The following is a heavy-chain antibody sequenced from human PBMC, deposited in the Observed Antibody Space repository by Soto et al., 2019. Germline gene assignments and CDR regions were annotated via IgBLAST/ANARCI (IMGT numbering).Heavy chain of an antibody. CDR1: VYSISSGYY. D-gene: IGHD1-26*01. J-gene: IGHJ4*02. Sequence: PSETLSLTCAVSVYSISSGYYWGCIRQPPGKGLEWIGSIYHSGSTYYNPSLKSRVTISVDTSKNQFSLKLSSVTAADTAVYYCARVSWELLRVFDYWGQGTLVTVSS. CDR2: IYHSGST. V-gene: IGHV4-38-2*01. CDR3: ARVSWELLRVFDY.